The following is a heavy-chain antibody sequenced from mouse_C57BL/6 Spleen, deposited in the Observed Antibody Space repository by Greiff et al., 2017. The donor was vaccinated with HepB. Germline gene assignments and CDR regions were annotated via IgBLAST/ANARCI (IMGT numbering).Heavy chain of an antibody. Sequence: QVQLQQPGAELVRPGTSVTLSCKASGYTFTSSWMHWVKQRPGQGLEWIGVIDPSDSYTNYNQKFKGKATLTVDTSSSTAYMQLSSLTSEDSAVYYCARDENGYYFFAYWGQGTLVTVSA. D-gene: IGHD2-3*01. CDR1: GYTFTSSW. CDR2: IDPSDSYT. V-gene: IGHV1-59*01. CDR3: ARDENGYYFFAY. J-gene: IGHJ3*01.